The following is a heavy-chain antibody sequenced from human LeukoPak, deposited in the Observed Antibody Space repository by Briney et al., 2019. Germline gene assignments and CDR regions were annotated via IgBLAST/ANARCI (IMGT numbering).Heavy chain of an antibody. CDR2: INSDGSST. V-gene: IGHV3-74*01. CDR1: GFTFSSYW. CDR3: ARARIAAAGVYYYYYGMDV. D-gene: IGHD6-13*01. Sequence: GGSLRLSCAASGFTFSSYWMHWVRQAPGKGLVWVSRINSDGSSTSYADSVKGRFTISRDNAKNTLYLQMNSRRAEDTAVYYCARARIAAAGVYYYYYGMDVWGQGTTVTVSS. J-gene: IGHJ6*02.